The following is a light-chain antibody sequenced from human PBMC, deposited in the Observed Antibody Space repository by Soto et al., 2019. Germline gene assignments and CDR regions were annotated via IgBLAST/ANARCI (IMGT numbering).Light chain of an antibody. J-gene: IGKJ3*01. CDR1: QNINNY. Sequence: DIQMTQSPSSLSASVGDRVTITCQASQNINNYLNWYQQKPGRAPKLLIYDASNLEAGVPSRFRGSGSGTDFTFTISRLQPEDIATYYCQQYDNLRVTFGPGTKVDIK. V-gene: IGKV1-33*01. CDR3: QQYDNLRVT. CDR2: DAS.